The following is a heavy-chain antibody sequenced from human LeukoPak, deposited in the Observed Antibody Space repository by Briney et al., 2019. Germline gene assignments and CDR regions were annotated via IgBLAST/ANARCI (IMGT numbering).Heavy chain of an antibody. J-gene: IGHJ4*02. CDR2: INPNSGGT. V-gene: IGHV1-2*02. D-gene: IGHD6-25*01. CDR1: GYTFTNYY. Sequence: GASVKVSCKASGYTFTNYYIHWVRQAPGQGLEWMGWINPNSGGTDYAQKFQGRVTMTRDTSISTAYMELTSLRSDDTAVYYCVRAGGPYDYWGQGTLVTVSS. CDR3: VRAGGPYDY.